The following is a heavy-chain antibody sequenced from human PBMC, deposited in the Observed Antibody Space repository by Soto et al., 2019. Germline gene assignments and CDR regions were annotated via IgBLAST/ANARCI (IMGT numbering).Heavy chain of an antibody. CDR1: GGSFSGCY. CDR3: ARVGYYDSSGFFAPFDF. J-gene: IGHJ4*02. CDR2: INHSGIT. D-gene: IGHD3-22*01. Sequence: PSETLSLTAAVYGGSFSGCYWRWIRQPPGKGLEWIGEINHSGITGYNPSLKSRVTISIDTSKSQFSLRLKSVTAADTAVYYCARVGYYDSSGFFAPFDFWAQGTLVTVSS. V-gene: IGHV4-34*01.